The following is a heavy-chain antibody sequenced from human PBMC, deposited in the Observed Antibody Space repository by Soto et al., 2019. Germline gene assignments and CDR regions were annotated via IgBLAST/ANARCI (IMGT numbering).Heavy chain of an antibody. CDR2: INSDGSST. J-gene: IGHJ4*02. CDR3: ARDRGYCSSTSCSQFGY. D-gene: IGHD2-2*01. V-gene: IGHV3-74*01. CDR1: GFTFSSYW. Sequence: EEQLVESGGGLVQPGGSLRLSCAASGFTFSSYWMHWVRQAPGKGLVWVSRINSDGSSTSYADSVKGRFTISRDNAKNXVYLQMNSLRAEDTAVYYCARDRGYCSSTSCSQFGYWGQGTLVTVSS.